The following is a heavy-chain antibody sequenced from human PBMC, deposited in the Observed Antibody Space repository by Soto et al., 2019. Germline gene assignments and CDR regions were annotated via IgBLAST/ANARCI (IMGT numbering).Heavy chain of an antibody. J-gene: IGHJ4*02. CDR3: ARGGGYASFDF. D-gene: IGHD5-18*01. CDR2: ISHVETT. CDR1: GVAISYGGYS. V-gene: IGHV4-30-2*06. Sequence: PSETLSLTCSVAGVAISYGGYSWSWILQSPGNGLEWLGYISHVETTYYIPSFESRLSLSIDRTRNQFSLSLSSMTAADKAVYYCARGGGYASFDFWGQGIQVTVSS.